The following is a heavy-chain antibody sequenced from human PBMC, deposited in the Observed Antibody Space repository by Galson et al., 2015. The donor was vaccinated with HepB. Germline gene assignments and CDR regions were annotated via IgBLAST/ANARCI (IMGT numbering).Heavy chain of an antibody. Sequence: SLRLSCAASGFTFSDYYMSWIRQAPGKGLEWVSYISSSGSTIYYADSVKGRFTISRDNAKNSLYLQMNSLRAEDTAVYYCARLPNYYDMYFDLWGRGTLVTVSS. CDR2: ISSSGSTI. CDR1: GFTFSDYY. V-gene: IGHV3-11*01. D-gene: IGHD3-22*01. CDR3: ARLPNYYDMYFDL. J-gene: IGHJ2*01.